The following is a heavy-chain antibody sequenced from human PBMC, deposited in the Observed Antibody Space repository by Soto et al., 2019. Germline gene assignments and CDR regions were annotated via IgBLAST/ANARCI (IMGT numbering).Heavy chain of an antibody. D-gene: IGHD2-15*01. J-gene: IGHJ5*02. CDR1: GGSISSNY. V-gene: IGHV4-59*08. CDR3: VNGGCSGGSCYPWISWFAP. CDR2: IYYSGST. Sequence: QVQLQESGPGLVKPSETLSLTCTVSGGSISSNYWSWIRQPPGKGLEWIGYIYYSGSTKYNPSLQSPSTTSVDTSKNHCSLKLSSVTAADTAVYSCVNGGCSGGSCYPWISWFAPWGQGTLVTVSS.